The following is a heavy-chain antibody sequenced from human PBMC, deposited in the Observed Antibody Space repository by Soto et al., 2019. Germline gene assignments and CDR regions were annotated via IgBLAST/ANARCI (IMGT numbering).Heavy chain of an antibody. D-gene: IGHD3-22*01. Sequence: SETLSLTFTVSGGAISSYDWSWIRQPPGKGLEWIGYIYYSGSTNYNPSLKSRVTISVDTSKNQFSLKLSSVTAADTAVYYCARGHYDDRFDFWGKGTLVTVSS. V-gene: IGHV4-59*01. CDR3: ARGHYDDRFDF. CDR2: IYYSGST. J-gene: IGHJ4*02. CDR1: GGAISSYD.